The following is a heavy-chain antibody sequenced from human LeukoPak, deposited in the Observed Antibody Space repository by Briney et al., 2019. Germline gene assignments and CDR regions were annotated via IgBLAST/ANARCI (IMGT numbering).Heavy chain of an antibody. Sequence: NPSETLSLTCTVSGGSISSYYWSWIRQPPGKGLEWIGYIYDSGSTNYNPSLKSRVTISVDTSKNQFSLKLSPVTAADTAVYYCACLTTADAFDIWGQGTMVTVSS. V-gene: IGHV4-59*01. J-gene: IGHJ3*02. CDR1: GGSISSYY. D-gene: IGHD3-22*01. CDR2: IYDSGST. CDR3: ACLTTADAFDI.